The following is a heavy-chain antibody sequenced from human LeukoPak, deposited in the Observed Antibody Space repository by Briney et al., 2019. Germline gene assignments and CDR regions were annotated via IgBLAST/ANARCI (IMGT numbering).Heavy chain of an antibody. J-gene: IGHJ4*02. V-gene: IGHV3-30*18. Sequence: GRSLRLSCAASGFTFSSYGMHWVRQAPGKGLERVAVISYDGSNKYYADSVKGRFTISRDNSKNTLYLQMNSLRAEDTAVYYCAKDSSLYFDYWGQGTLVTVSS. CDR1: GFTFSSYG. D-gene: IGHD3-16*02. CDR2: ISYDGSNK. CDR3: AKDSSLYFDY.